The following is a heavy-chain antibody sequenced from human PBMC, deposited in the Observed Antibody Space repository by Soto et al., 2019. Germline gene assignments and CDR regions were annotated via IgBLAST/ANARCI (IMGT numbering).Heavy chain of an antibody. V-gene: IGHV1-46*01. Sequence: QVQLVQSGAEVKAPGASEKLSCKASGYTFINYYIQWVRQAPGQGLEWVAMINPENGDTRYAQMFQGRITLTRDTSTNTVYMEMNSLRSEDTAFYYCARDRPHAWLDPWGQGTLVTVSS. J-gene: IGHJ5*02. CDR2: INPENGDT. CDR3: ARDRPHAWLDP. CDR1: GYTFINYY.